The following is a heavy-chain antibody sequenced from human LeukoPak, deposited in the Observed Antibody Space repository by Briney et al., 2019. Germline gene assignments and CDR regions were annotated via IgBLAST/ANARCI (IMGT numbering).Heavy chain of an antibody. CDR2: IYYSGST. V-gene: IGHV4-59*01. D-gene: IGHD1-1*01. CDR1: GGSISSYY. J-gene: IGHJ6*03. CDR3: ARVRYNWNDLSYYMDV. Sequence: SETLSLTCTVSGGSISSYYWSWIRQPPGKGLEWIGYIYYSGSTNYNPSLKSRVTISVDTSKNQFSLKLSSVTAADTAVYYCARVRYNWNDLSYYMDVWGKGTTVTVSS.